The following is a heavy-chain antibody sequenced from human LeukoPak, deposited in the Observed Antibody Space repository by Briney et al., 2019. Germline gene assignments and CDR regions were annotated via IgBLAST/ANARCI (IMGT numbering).Heavy chain of an antibody. J-gene: IGHJ1*01. CDR1: GFSFSDYD. Sequence: PGGSLRLSCSASGFSFSDYDMNWVRQAPGKGLEWVSAISGRSSHIYYGESVKGRFTISRDNAKNSLYLQMDSLGVEDTAVYYCGRAFPPLRTSSAGDLWGQGTLVIVSS. V-gene: IGHV3-21*01. CDR2: ISGRSSHI. CDR3: GRAFPPLRTSSAGDL. D-gene: IGHD3-16*01.